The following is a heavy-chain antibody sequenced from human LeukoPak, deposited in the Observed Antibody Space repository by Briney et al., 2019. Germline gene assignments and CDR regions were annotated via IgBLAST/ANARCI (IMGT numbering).Heavy chain of an antibody. Sequence: GGSLRLSCAASGFTFSSYGMHWVRQAPGKGLEWVGIISSDGNNKYYADSVKGRFTISRDNSKNTLFLQVNSLRIDDTAVYHCAKDRLAVAGNVEYYFGYWGQGTLVTVFS. D-gene: IGHD6-19*01. CDR2: ISSDGNNK. CDR1: GFTFSSYG. V-gene: IGHV3-30*18. CDR3: AKDRLAVAGNVEYYFGY. J-gene: IGHJ4*02.